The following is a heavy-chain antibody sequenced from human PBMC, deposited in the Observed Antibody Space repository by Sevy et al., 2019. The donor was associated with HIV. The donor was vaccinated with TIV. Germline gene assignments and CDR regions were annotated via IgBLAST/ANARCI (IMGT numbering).Heavy chain of an antibody. CDR3: ARGGYCTGGVCYSLDYYYYGMDV. J-gene: IGHJ6*02. D-gene: IGHD2-8*02. CDR2: INPNSGGT. V-gene: IGHV1-2*06. CDR1: GYTFTGYY. Sequence: ASVKVSCKASGYTFTGYYMHWVRQAPGQGLEWMGRINPNSGGTNYAQKFQGRVTMTRDTSISTAYMGLSRLRSDDTAVYYCARGGYCTGGVCYSLDYYYYGMDVWGQGTTVTVSS.